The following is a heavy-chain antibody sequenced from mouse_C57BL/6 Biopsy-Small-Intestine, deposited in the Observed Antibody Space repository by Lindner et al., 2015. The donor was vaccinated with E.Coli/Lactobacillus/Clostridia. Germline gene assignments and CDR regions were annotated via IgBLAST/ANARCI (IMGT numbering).Heavy chain of an antibody. V-gene: IGHV1-4*01. CDR2: NSHRGET. Sequence: SVKVSCKAPAYIFSAYTVHWVRQTPGQGPEWMGYNSHRGETNLAQKFQGRVTLTRDMSSSTAYLDLTSLTSDDTAVYYCARGLGFANIRRFDPWGQGTLVTVS. D-gene: IGHD4-1*01. CDR1: AYIFSAYT. CDR3: ARGLGFANIRRFDP. J-gene: IGHJ3*01.